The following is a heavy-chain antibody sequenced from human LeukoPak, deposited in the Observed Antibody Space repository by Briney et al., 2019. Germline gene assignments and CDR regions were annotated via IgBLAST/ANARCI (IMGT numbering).Heavy chain of an antibody. D-gene: IGHD3-22*01. CDR1: GFTFSSYA. CDR2: ISSSSSYI. Sequence: PGGSLRLSCAASGFTFSSYAMSWVRQAPGKGLEWVSSISSSSSYIYYADSVKGRFTISRDNAKNSLYLQMNSLRAEDTAVYYCASQYYYDSSGYYYAYYFDYWGQGTLVTVSS. J-gene: IGHJ4*02. V-gene: IGHV3-21*01. CDR3: ASQYYYDSSGYYYAYYFDY.